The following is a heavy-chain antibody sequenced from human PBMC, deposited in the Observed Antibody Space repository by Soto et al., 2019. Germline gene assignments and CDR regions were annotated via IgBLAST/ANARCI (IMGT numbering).Heavy chain of an antibody. J-gene: IGHJ4*02. V-gene: IGHV3-23*01. CDR2: MSPSGDRA. Sequence: EVQLLESEGDLVQPGGSLKLSCAASGFTFNNYAMSWVRQAPGKGLEWVSSMSPSGDRAWSADSVKGRFTISRDNSKNTLYLQMNSLAAEDTAVYYCATGGTGHSHSDYWGQGTLVTVSS. CDR3: ATGGTGHSHSDY. D-gene: IGHD1-1*01. CDR1: GFTFNNYA.